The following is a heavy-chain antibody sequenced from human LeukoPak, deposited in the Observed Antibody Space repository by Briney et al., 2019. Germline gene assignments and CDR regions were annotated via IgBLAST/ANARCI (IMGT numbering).Heavy chain of an antibody. J-gene: IGHJ5*02. CDR2: IYYSGST. Sequence: PSETLSLTCTVSGGSISSYYWSWIRQPPGKGLEWIGYIYYSGSTNYNPSLKNRVTISVDTSKNQFSLKLSSVTAADTAVYYCARGPMAKDIVVVPAADNWFDPWGQGTLVTVSS. D-gene: IGHD2-2*01. CDR1: GGSISSYY. V-gene: IGHV4-59*01. CDR3: ARGPMAKDIVVVPAADNWFDP.